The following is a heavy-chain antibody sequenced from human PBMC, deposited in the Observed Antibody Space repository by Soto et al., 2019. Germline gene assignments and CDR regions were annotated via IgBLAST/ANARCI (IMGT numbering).Heavy chain of an antibody. J-gene: IGHJ3*02. V-gene: IGHV3-30-3*01. CDR3: AREGAPTIAAAGDAFDI. CDR1: GFTFSSYA. Sequence: QVQLVESGGGVVQPGRSLRLSCAASGFTFSSYAMHWVRQAPGKGLEWVAVISYDGSNKYYADSVKGRFTISRDNSKNTLYLQMNSLRAEDTAVYYCAREGAPTIAAAGDAFDIWGQGTMVTVSS. D-gene: IGHD6-13*01. CDR2: ISYDGSNK.